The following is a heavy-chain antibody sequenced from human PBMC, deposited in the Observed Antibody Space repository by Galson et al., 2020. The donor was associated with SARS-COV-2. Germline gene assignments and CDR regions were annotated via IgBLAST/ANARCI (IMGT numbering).Heavy chain of an antibody. Sequence: SETLSLTCTVYGGSIGSSSYYWGWIRQPPGKGLEWIATIYYSGSSFYSPSLQSRVTISLDMSKNQFSLKLRSVTAADTAVYYCARVLGESSDACWTPDGGMDVWGQGTTVTVSS. V-gene: IGHV4-39*07. D-gene: IGHD3-16*01. CDR1: GGSIGSSSYY. J-gene: IGHJ6*02. CDR2: IYYSGSS. CDR3: ARVLGESSDACWTPDGGMDV.